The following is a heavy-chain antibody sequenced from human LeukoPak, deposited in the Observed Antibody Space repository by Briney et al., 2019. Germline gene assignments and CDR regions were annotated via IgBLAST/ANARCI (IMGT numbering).Heavy chain of an antibody. J-gene: IGHJ4*02. CDR3: AREGPRGNSQFDY. Sequence: GGSLRLSCAASGFTFSSYGMHWVRQAPGKGLEWVALIWYDGSNKYYADSVKGRLTISRDNSKDTLYLQMNSLRAEDTAVYYCAREGPRGNSQFDYWGQGTLVTVSS. CDR1: GFTFSSYG. D-gene: IGHD2/OR15-2a*01. CDR2: IWYDGSNK. V-gene: IGHV3-33*08.